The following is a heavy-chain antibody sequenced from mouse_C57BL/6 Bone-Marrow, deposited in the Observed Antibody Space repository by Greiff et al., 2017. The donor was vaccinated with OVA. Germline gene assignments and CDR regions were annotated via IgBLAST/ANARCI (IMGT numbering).Heavy chain of an antibody. Sequence: QVQLKQSGAELAMPGASVKLSCKASGYTFTSYWMHWVKQRPGQGLEWIGEIDPSDSYTNYNQKFKGKSTLTVDKSSSTAYMQLSSLTSEDSAVYYCARYTTVVAPYFDYWGQGTTLTVSS. D-gene: IGHD1-1*01. CDR2: IDPSDSYT. CDR1: GYTFTSYW. J-gene: IGHJ2*01. V-gene: IGHV1-69*01. CDR3: ARYTTVVAPYFDY.